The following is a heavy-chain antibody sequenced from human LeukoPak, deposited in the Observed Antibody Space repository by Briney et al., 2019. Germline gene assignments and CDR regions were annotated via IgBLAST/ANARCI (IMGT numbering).Heavy chain of an antibody. CDR1: GYSFTSYW. Sequence: GESLKISCKGSGYSFTSYWIGWVRQMPGKGLEWMGIIYPGDPDTRYSPSFQGQVTISADKSISTAYLQWSSLKASDTAMYYCARLWSIAARGRWFDPWGQGTLVTVSS. J-gene: IGHJ5*02. CDR2: IYPGDPDT. D-gene: IGHD6-6*01. V-gene: IGHV5-51*01. CDR3: ARLWSIAARGRWFDP.